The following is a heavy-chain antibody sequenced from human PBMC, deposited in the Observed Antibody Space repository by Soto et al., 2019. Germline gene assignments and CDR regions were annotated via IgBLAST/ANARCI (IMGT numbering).Heavy chain of an antibody. V-gene: IGHV4-34*01. CDR2: INHSGST. D-gene: IGHD3-22*01. J-gene: IGHJ4*02. CDR3: ARVPFYDSSGRSYYFDY. Sequence: SETLSLTCAVYGGSFSGYYWSWIRQPPGKGLEWIGEINHSGSTNYNPSLKSRVTISVDTSNNQFSLKLSSVTAADTAVYYCARVPFYDSSGRSYYFDYWGPGTLVTVSS. CDR1: GGSFSGYY.